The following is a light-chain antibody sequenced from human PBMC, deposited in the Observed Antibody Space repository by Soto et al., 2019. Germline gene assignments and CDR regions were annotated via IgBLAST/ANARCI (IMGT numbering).Light chain of an antibody. J-gene: IGLJ1*01. CDR2: GVT. CDR3: SSYTSASTLLYL. CDR1: SSDVGGYNY. V-gene: IGLV2-14*01. Sequence: QSVLTQPASVSGSPGQSITNSCTGTSSDVGGYNYVSWYQQHPGIAPKLLIYGVTNRPSGVSTRFSGSKSGNTASLTISGLQAEDEADYHCSSYTSASTLLYLFGTGTKLTVL.